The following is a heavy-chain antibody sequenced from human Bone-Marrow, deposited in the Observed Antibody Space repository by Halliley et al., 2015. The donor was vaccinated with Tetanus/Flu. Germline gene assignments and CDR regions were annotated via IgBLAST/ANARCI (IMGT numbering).Heavy chain of an antibody. CDR2: INPASGNR. CDR3: ARGMSGGLHPALDY. Sequence: WMGWINPASGNRRYSQRFEGKVTFTTDTSATTASMDLSSLTSEDTAVYYCARGMSGGLHPALDYWGQGTLVTVSS. D-gene: IGHD6-19*01. J-gene: IGHJ4*02. V-gene: IGHV1-3*01.